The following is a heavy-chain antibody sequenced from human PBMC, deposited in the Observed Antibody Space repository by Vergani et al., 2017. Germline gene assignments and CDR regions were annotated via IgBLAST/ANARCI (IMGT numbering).Heavy chain of an antibody. CDR2: IYYSGST. J-gene: IGHJ4*02. D-gene: IGHD4-23*01. CDR3: ARLVVRVVTLGRYYFDY. Sequence: QVQLQESGPGLVKPSETLSLTCTVSGGSISSYYWSWIRQPPGKGLEWIGYIYYSGSTNYNPSLKSRVTISVDTSKNQFSLKLSSVTAADTAVYYCARLVVRVVTLGRYYFDYWGQGTLVTVSS. CDR1: GGSISSYY. V-gene: IGHV4-59*01.